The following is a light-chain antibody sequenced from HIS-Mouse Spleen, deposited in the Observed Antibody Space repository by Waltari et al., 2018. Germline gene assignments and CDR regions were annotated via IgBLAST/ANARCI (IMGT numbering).Light chain of an antibody. CDR1: QSVSSN. CDR3: QQYNNWPPWT. Sequence: EIVMTQSPATLSASPGERATLSCRASQSVSSNLAWYQQKPGQAPRPLIYGASTRATGIPGRFSGRWSGTKFTLTISRLPSEDFAVYYCQQYNNWPPWTFGQGTKVEIK. J-gene: IGKJ1*01. V-gene: IGKV3-15*01. CDR2: GAS.